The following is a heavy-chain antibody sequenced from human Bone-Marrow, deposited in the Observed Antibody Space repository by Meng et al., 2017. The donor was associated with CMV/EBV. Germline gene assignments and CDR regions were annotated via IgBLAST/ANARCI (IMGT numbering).Heavy chain of an antibody. CDR2: ISWNSGSI. D-gene: IGHD1-1*01. J-gene: IGHJ6*02. Sequence: GGSLRLSCAASGFTFDDYAMNWVRQAPGKGLEWVSGISWNSGSISYADSVKGRFTISRDNAKNSLYLQMNSLRAEDTALYYCVKCPQPNYYYFSMDVWGQGTTVTVSS. CDR3: VKCPQPNYYYFSMDV. CDR1: GFTFDDYA. V-gene: IGHV3-9*01.